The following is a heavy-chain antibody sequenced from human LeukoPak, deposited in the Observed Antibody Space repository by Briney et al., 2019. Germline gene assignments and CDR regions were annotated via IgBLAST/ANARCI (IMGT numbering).Heavy chain of an antibody. V-gene: IGHV3-23*01. D-gene: IGHD6-19*01. CDR1: GFTFSSYA. Sequence: QPGGSLRLSCAASGFTFSSYAMSWVRQAPGKGLEWVSAISGSGGSTYYADSVKGRFTISRDNSKNMLYLQMNSLRAEDTAVYYCAKAAQLSRDSGWYGSRTWFDPWGQGTLVTVSS. J-gene: IGHJ5*02. CDR2: ISGSGGST. CDR3: AKAAQLSRDSGWYGSRTWFDP.